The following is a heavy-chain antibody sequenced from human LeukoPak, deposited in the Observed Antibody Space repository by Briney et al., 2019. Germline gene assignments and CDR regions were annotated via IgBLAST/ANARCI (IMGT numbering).Heavy chain of an antibody. CDR3: ARVGKLEKRGLFDY. J-gene: IGHJ4*02. CDR1: GGFISNYY. V-gene: IGHV4-59*01. CDR2: IYYSGST. D-gene: IGHD6-13*01. Sequence: PSETLSLTCTVSGGFISNYYWSWIRQPPGKGLEWIGYIYYSGSTNYNPSLKSRVTISVDTSKNQFSLKLSSVTAADTAVYYCARVGKLEKRGLFDYWGQGTLVTVSS.